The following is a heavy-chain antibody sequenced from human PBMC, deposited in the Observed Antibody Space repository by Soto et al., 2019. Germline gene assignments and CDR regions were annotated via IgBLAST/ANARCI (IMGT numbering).Heavy chain of an antibody. CDR2: ISYDGSNK. J-gene: IGHJ6*02. V-gene: IGHV3-30*18. CDR1: GFTFSSYG. CDR3: AKDRRPNYYYGMDV. D-gene: IGHD6-25*01. Sequence: QVQLVESGGGVVQPGRSRRPSCAASGFTFSSYGMHGVGRAPGKGLEGVAVISYDGSNKYYADSVKGRFTISRDNSKNTLYLQMNSLRAEDTAVYYCAKDRRPNYYYGMDVWGQGTTVTVSS.